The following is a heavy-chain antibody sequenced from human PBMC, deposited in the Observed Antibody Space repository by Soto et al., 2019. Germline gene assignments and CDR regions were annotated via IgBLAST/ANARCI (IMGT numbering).Heavy chain of an antibody. CDR1: GFTFSNFG. D-gene: IGHD3-22*01. Sequence: GGSLRLSCAASGFTFSNFGMHWVRQAPGKGLEWVASISYDGNIKYSADSVKGRFTISRDNSKSTLFLQMNSLRAEDTAVYFCAKGFYSDSSAYTRSFDYWGQGTLVTVSS. CDR2: ISYDGNIK. J-gene: IGHJ4*02. V-gene: IGHV3-30*18. CDR3: AKGFYSDSSAYTRSFDY.